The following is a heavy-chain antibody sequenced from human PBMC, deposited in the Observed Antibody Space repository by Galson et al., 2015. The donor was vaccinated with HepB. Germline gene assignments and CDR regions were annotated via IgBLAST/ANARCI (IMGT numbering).Heavy chain of an antibody. Sequence: SLRLSCAASGFTFSSYAMSWVRQAPGKGLEWVSAISGSGGSTYYADSVKGRFTISRDNSKNTLYLQMNSLRAEDTAVYYCAKDAVRVYRSNDYYYYYGMDVWGQGTTVTVSS. J-gene: IGHJ6*02. CDR2: ISGSGGST. D-gene: IGHD1-14*01. V-gene: IGHV3-23*01. CDR3: AKDAVRVYRSNDYYYYYGMDV. CDR1: GFTFSSYA.